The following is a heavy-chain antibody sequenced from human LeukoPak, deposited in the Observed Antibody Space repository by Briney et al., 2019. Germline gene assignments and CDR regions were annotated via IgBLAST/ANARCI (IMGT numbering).Heavy chain of an antibody. D-gene: IGHD5-18*01. Sequence: SVKVSCKASGGTFSSSAITWVRQAPGQGLEWMGRIIPVLNITNYAQKFQGRVTITADTSTSTAYMELSSLRSEETAVYYCARDQGLTAPPPYGLDVWGQGTTVTVSS. CDR1: GGTFSSSA. CDR2: IIPVLNIT. CDR3: ARDQGLTAPPPYGLDV. V-gene: IGHV1-69*04. J-gene: IGHJ6*02.